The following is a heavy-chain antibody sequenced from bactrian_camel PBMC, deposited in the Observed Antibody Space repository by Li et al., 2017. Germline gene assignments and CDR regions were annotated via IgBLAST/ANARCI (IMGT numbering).Heavy chain of an antibody. V-gene: IGHV3S53*01. J-gene: IGHJ6*01. CDR1: GYPHIGSTFC. Sequence: HVQLVESGGGSVEAGGSLRLSCAVSGYPHIGSTFCVGWFRQAPGQEREGVATIDSDGMTNYAPSVKGRFTISKDNAKNTVYLQINSLKSEDTALYYCAALYGGNWANPRYFGYWGQGTQVTVS. CDR2: IDSDGMT. D-gene: IGHD6*01. CDR3: AALYGGNWANPRYFGY.